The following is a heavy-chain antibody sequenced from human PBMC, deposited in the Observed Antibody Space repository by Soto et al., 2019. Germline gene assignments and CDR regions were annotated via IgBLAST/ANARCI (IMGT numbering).Heavy chain of an antibody. D-gene: IGHD3-3*01. V-gene: IGHV3-23*01. Sequence: EVQLLESGGGLVQPGGSLRLSCAASGFTFSSYAMSWVRQAPGKGLEWVSAISGSGGSTYYADSVKGRFTISRDNSKNTLYLQMNSLRAEDTAVYYCAIEDDSVRRPSFYFDYCGQGTLVTVSS. CDR3: AIEDDSVRRPSFYFDY. CDR2: ISGSGGST. CDR1: GFTFSSYA. J-gene: IGHJ4*02.